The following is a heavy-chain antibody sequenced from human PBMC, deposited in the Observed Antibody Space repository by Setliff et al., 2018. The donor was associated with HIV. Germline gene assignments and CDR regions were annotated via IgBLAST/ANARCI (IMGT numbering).Heavy chain of an antibody. D-gene: IGHD2-15*01. CDR3: ARSSRGYCSGVSCYGFDP. CDR2: INQSGSS. V-gene: IGHV4-34*01. Sequence: SETLSLTCGVYGGSLSDYYWSWIRQPPGKGLEWIGEINQSGSSNYNPSLKSRVTISVDTSKNQLSLNVTSVTAADTAVYYCARSSRGYCSGVSCYGFDPWGQGNLVTVSS. J-gene: IGHJ5*02. CDR1: GGSLSDYY.